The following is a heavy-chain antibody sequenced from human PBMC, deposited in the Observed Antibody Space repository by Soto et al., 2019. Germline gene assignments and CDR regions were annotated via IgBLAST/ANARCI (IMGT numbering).Heavy chain of an antibody. V-gene: IGHV1-24*01. D-gene: IGHD2-2*01. CDR2: FDPEDGET. J-gene: IGHJ6*04. CDR1: GYTLTELS. Sequence: ASVKVSCKVSGYTLTELSMHWVRQAPGKGLEWMGGFDPEDGETIYAQKFQGRVTMTEDTSTDTAYMELSSLRSEDTAVYYCATLLADCSSTSCYARLDVWGKGTTVTVSS. CDR3: ATLLADCSSTSCYARLDV.